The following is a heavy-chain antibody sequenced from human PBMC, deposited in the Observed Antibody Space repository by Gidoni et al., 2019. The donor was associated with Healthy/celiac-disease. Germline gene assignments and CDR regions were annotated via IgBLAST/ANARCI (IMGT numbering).Heavy chain of an antibody. CDR2: INAGNGNT. CDR3: AREVGGSYLDFDY. J-gene: IGHJ4*02. V-gene: IGHV1-3*01. D-gene: IGHD1-26*01. CDR1: GYTFTSYA. Sequence: QVQLVQSGAEVKKPGASVTVSCKASGYTFTSYAMHWVRQAPGQRLEWMGWINAGNGNTKYSQKFQGRVTITRDTSASTAYMELSSLRSEDTAVYYCAREVGGSYLDFDYWGQGTLVTVSS.